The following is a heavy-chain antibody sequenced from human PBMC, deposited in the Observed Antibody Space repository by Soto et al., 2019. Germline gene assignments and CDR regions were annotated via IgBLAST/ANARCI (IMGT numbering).Heavy chain of an antibody. V-gene: IGHV3-30*18. CDR2: ISYDGSNK. CDR3: ANGYCGGDCSVLYGMDV. Sequence: PGGSLRLSCAASGFTLSSYAMRWVRQAPGKGLEWVAVISYDGSNKYYADSVKGRFTISRDNSKNTLYLQMNSLRAEDTAVYYCANGYCGGDCSVLYGMDVWGQGTTVTVS. CDR1: GFTLSSYA. J-gene: IGHJ6*02. D-gene: IGHD2-21*02.